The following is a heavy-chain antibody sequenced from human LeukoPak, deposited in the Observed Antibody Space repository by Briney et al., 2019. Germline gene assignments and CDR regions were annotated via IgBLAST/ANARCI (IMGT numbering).Heavy chain of an antibody. CDR2: INSDGSST. Sequence: GGSLRLSCGASVFTFSRYWMHWVRQAPGKGLVWVSRINSDGSSTSYADSVKGRFTISIDNAKNTLYLQMNSLRAEDTGVYYCARSPYDCSRSSWYPDYFDCWGQGTLASVSS. CDR1: VFTFSRYW. J-gene: IGHJ4*02. CDR3: ARSPYDCSRSSWYPDYFDC. D-gene: IGHD2-15*01. V-gene: IGHV3-74*01.